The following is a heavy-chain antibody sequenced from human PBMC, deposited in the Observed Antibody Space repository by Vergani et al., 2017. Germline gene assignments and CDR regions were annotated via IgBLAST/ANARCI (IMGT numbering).Heavy chain of an antibody. J-gene: IGHJ6*03. Sequence: DVHLAESGGGFFQPGGSLRLSCSASGFSFNSYWMHWVRQVPGKGLLWVSRIKSDGSITAYADSVKGRFTISRDNAQNTLYLQMNSLRAEDMALYYCAKASRGYYYYYMDVWGKGTTVTVSS. V-gene: IGHV3-74*03. CDR3: AKASRGYYYYYMDV. CDR1: GFSFNSYW. CDR2: IKSDGSIT.